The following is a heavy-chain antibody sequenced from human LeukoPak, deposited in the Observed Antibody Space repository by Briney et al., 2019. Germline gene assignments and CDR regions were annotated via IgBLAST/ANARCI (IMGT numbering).Heavy chain of an antibody. CDR2: INPNSGGT. D-gene: IGHD2-15*01. Sequence: ASVKVSCKASGYTFTGYYVHWVRQAPGQGLEWMGWINPNSGGTNYAQKFQGRVTMTRDTSISTAYMELSRLTSDDTAVYYCSRGGTILRPLDYWGQGTLVTVSS. J-gene: IGHJ4*02. CDR1: GYTFTGYY. V-gene: IGHV1-2*02. CDR3: SRGGTILRPLDY.